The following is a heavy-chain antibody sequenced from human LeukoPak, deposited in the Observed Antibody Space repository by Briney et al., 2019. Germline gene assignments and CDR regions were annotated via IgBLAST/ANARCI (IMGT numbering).Heavy chain of an antibody. D-gene: IGHD4-23*01. CDR2: IKSKTDGGTT. V-gene: IGHV3-15*01. J-gene: IGHJ4*02. Sequence: GGSLRLSCAASGFTFSNAWMSWVRHAPGKGLEWVGRIKSKTDGGTTDYAAPVKGRFTISRDDSKNTLYLQMNSLKTEDTAVYYCSSDFYGGNIVDYWGQGTLVTVSS. CDR1: GFTFSNAW. CDR3: SSDFYGGNIVDY.